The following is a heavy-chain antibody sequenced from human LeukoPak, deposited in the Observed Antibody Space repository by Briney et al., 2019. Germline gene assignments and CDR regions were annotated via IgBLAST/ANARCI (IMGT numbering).Heavy chain of an antibody. D-gene: IGHD3-16*01. CDR2: IYYSGSI. CDR1: GGSISSHY. CDR3: ARDGPGGYFDY. J-gene: IGHJ4*02. V-gene: IGHV4-59*11. Sequence: SETLSLTCTVSGGSISSHYWSWIRQPPGKGLEWIGYIYYSGSINYNPSLKSRVTISVDTSKNQFSLKLSSVTAADTAVYYCARDGPGGYFDYWGQGTLVTVSS.